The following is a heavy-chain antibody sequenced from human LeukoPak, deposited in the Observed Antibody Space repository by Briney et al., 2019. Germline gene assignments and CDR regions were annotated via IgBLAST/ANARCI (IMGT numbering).Heavy chain of an antibody. CDR2: IYYSGST. J-gene: IGHJ4*02. CDR1: GGSISSSSYY. Sequence: KPSETLSLTCTVSGGSISSSSYYWGWIRQPPGKGLEWIGSIYYSGSTYYNPSLKSRVTISVDTSKNQFSLKLSSVTAADTAVYYCARDSIAAASPADWGQGTLVTVSS. V-gene: IGHV4-39*07. D-gene: IGHD6-13*01. CDR3: ARDSIAAASPAD.